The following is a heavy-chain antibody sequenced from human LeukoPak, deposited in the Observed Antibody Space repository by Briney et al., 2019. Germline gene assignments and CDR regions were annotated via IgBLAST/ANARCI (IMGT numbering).Heavy chain of an antibody. CDR3: ARGTYGGYFDY. Sequence: SETLSLTCTVSGYSISSGYYWGWIRQPPGKGLEWIGYIYYSGSTNYNPSLKSRVTISVDTSKNQFSLKLSSVTAADTAVYYCARGTYGGYFDYWGQGTLDTVSS. CDR1: GYSISSGYY. J-gene: IGHJ4*02. D-gene: IGHD3-10*01. CDR2: IYYSGST. V-gene: IGHV4-61*01.